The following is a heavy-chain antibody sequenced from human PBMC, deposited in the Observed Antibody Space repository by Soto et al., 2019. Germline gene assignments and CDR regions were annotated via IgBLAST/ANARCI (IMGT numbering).Heavy chain of an antibody. Sequence: GGPLRLPCAVFGLTFSSYWLSWVRQAPGKGLEWVANIKQDGSEKYYADPVKGRCTISRDNSKNTLYLQMNSLRAEDTAVYYCAKDRGWLQHNYYYGMDVWGQGTTVTV. J-gene: IGHJ6*02. CDR1: GLTFSSYW. D-gene: IGHD5-12*01. CDR3: AKDRGWLQHNYYYGMDV. CDR2: IKQDGSEK. V-gene: IGHV3-7*01.